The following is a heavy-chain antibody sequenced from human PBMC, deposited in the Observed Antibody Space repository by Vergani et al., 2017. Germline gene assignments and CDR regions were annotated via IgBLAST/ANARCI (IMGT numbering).Heavy chain of an antibody. CDR1: GGSISSSSYY. CDR3: ARASGSGSYSYYGMDV. V-gene: IGHV4-39*01. J-gene: IGHJ6*02. CDR2: IYYSGST. Sequence: QLQLQESGPGLVKPSETLSLTCTVSGGSISSSSYYWGWIRQPPGKGLEWIGSIYYSGSTYYNPSLKSRVTISVDTSKNQFSLKLSSVTAADTAVYYCARASGSGSYSYYGMDVWGQGTTVTVSS. D-gene: IGHD3-10*01.